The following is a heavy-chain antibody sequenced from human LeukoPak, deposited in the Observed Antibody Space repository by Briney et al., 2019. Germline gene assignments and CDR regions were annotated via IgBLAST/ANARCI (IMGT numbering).Heavy chain of an antibody. CDR3: ARPGYSRDHDAFAI. J-gene: IGHJ3*02. D-gene: IGHD6-13*01. CDR1: GGSISSSSYY. CDR2: IYYSGST. Sequence: PSETLSLTCTVSGGSISSSSYYCGRIRQPPGNGLEWIGSIYYSGSTYYNPSLKGRVTMSIDTSKNQFSRKLIAVPPADTSVYFCARPGYSRDHDAFAICGQGTMPTLPA. V-gene: IGHV4-39*01.